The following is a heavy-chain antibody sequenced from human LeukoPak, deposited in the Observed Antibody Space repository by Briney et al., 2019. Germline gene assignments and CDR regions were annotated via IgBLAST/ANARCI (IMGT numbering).Heavy chain of an antibody. V-gene: IGHV4-59*01. D-gene: IGHD3-10*01. CDR2: IYYSGNT. Sequence: SETLSLTCAVSGGSISSFYWSWIRQSPGKELEWIGYIYYSGNTKCNPSLKSRITMAVDTSKNQVSLKLTSVTAEDTAIYYCAREVHYYGSGTYFFWFDPWGQGTLVTVS. CDR1: GGSISSFY. J-gene: IGHJ5*02. CDR3: AREVHYYGSGTYFFWFDP.